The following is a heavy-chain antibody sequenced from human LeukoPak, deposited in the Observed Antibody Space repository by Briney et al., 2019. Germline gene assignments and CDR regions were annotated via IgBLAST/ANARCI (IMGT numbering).Heavy chain of an antibody. CDR2: IYSGGST. CDR3: ARVYRLYDSSGYYTSSRAFDI. Sequence: PGGSLRLSCAASGFTVSSNYMSWVRQAPGKGLEWVSVIYSGGSTYYADTVKGRFTISRDNSKNTLYLQMNNLRAEDTAVYYCARVYRLYDSSGYYTSSRAFDIWGQGTMVTVSS. V-gene: IGHV3-53*01. J-gene: IGHJ3*02. D-gene: IGHD3-22*01. CDR1: GFTVSSNY.